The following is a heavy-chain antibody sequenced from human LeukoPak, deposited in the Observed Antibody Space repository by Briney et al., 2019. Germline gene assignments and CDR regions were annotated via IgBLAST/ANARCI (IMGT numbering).Heavy chain of an antibody. D-gene: IGHD3-3*01. J-gene: IGHJ6*02. CDR1: GYTFTSYD. CDR2: MNPNSGNT. V-gene: IGHV1-8*01. Sequence: ASVKVSCKASGYTFTSYDINWVRQATGQGLEWMGWMNPNSGNTGYAQKFQGRVTMTRNTSISTAYMELSSLRSEDTAVYYCAIPLRHNDFWSGYYSYYYYGMDVWGQGTTVTVSS. CDR3: AIPLRHNDFWSGYYSYYYYGMDV.